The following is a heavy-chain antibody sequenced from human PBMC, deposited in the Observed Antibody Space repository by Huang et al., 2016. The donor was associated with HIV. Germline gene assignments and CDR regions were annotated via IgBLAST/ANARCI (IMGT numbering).Heavy chain of an antibody. CDR3: ARGGGIQLWLLGYYYMDV. J-gene: IGHJ6*03. CDR2: ISDYNCNT. CDR1: GYTFSRFG. D-gene: IGHD5-18*01. Sequence: QVQLVQSGAEVKKPGASVKVSCKASGYTFSRFGISWVRKAPGQGLEWGGWISDYNCNTKIARKFQGRLTLPTATSTGTAYMELRSLRSDDTAVYYCARGGGIQLWLLGYYYMDVWGNGTTVTVSS. V-gene: IGHV1-18*01.